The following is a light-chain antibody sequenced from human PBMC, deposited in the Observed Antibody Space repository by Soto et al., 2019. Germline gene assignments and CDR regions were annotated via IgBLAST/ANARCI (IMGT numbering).Light chain of an antibody. J-gene: IGKJ1*01. Sequence: DIQMTQSPSSLSASVGDRVTITCRTSQPISDYLNWYQQKPGKAPTLLIYTTSNLQSGVPSRFSGSGSVTHFNLTISSLQPEDFATYYCQQHYNTPRTFGHGTKVEI. CDR1: QPISDY. V-gene: IGKV1-39*01. CDR2: TTS. CDR3: QQHYNTPRT.